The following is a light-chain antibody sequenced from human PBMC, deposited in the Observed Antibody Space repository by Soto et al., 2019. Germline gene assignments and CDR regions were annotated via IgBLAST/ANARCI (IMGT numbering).Light chain of an antibody. CDR2: SVS. J-gene: IGKJ1*01. CDR3: QQFCSYSRT. V-gene: IGKV1-5*01. Sequence: DIQMTQSPSTLSSSVGDRATITCRASQSVNSWLDWYQQKPGRAPQLLIYSVSNLDSGVQSSVSGSGSGTEFTLSISSLQPDAFATYYCQQFCSYSRTFGQGTKVEMK. CDR1: QSVNSW.